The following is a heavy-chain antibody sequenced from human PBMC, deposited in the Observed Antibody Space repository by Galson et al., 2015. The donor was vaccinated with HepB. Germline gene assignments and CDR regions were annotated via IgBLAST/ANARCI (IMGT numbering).Heavy chain of an antibody. CDR3: ARVPLGVVPQSANWFDP. V-gene: IGHV3-7*01. CDR2: IKPDGSEK. Sequence: SLRLSCAASGFTFSSSWMNWVRQAPGKGLEWVANIKPDGSEKYYVDSVKGRFTISRDGAKNSLYLQMNSLRAEDTAVYYCARVPLGVVPQSANWFDPWGQGTLVTVSS. CDR1: GFTFSSSW. J-gene: IGHJ5*02. D-gene: IGHD3-16*01.